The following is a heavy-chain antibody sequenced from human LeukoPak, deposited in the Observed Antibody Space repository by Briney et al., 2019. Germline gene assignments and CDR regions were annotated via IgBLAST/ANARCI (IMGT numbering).Heavy chain of an antibody. CDR1: GFTFSSYD. CDR2: ISGSSGHT. J-gene: IGHJ4*02. D-gene: IGHD3-9*01. V-gene: IGHV3-23*01. Sequence: PGGSLRLSCAASGFTFSSYDMSWVRQAPGKGLEWVSSISGSSGHTFYADSVKGRFTISRDNSQNTQYVQMNSLRAEDTAVYYCAKDSRYFDWLFDYWGQGTLVTVSS. CDR3: AKDSRYFDWLFDY.